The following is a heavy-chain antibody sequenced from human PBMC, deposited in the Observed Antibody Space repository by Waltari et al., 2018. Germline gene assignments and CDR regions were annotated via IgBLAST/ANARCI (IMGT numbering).Heavy chain of an antibody. Sequence: QVQLQQWGAGLLKPSETLSLTCAVYGGSFSGYYWSWIRQPPGKGLEWIGEINHSGSTNSNPSLKSRVTISVDTSKNQFSLKLSSVTAADTAVYYCARGVEMATTNYFDYWGQGTLVTVSS. V-gene: IGHV4-34*01. CDR1: GGSFSGYY. D-gene: IGHD5-12*01. CDR2: INHSGST. CDR3: ARGVEMATTNYFDY. J-gene: IGHJ4*02.